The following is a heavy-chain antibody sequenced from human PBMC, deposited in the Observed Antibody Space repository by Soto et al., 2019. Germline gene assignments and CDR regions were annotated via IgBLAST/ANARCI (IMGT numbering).Heavy chain of an antibody. Sequence: GGSLRLSCTAAGFIFGGYSMNWVRQAPGKGLEWVAYISSRSSTMYYADSVKGRFTISRDDAKNSLLLQMNSLRAEDTAVYYCARVHDYGDFDAFDIWGQGTMVTVSS. CDR3: ARVHDYGDFDAFDI. V-gene: IGHV3-48*01. J-gene: IGHJ3*02. D-gene: IGHD4-17*01. CDR2: ISSRSSTM. CDR1: GFIFGGYS.